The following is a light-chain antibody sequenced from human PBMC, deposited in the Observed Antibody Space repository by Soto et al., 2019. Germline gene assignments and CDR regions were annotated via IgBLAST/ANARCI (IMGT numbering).Light chain of an antibody. CDR3: QQLNSYPIT. V-gene: IGKV1-9*01. CDR2: AAS. CDR1: QGISSY. J-gene: IGKJ5*01. Sequence: DIQMTQSPSTLSASVGDRVTITCRASQGISSYLAWYQQKPGKAPKLLIYAASTLQSGVPPRFSGSGSGTDFTLTISSLQPEDFATYYCQQLNSYPITFGQGTRLEIK.